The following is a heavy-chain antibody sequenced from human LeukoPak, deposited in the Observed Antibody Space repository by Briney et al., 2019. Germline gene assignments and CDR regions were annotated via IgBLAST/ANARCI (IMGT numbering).Heavy chain of an antibody. J-gene: IGHJ6*03. CDR1: GDSIGSNNW. CDR2: IDRTGTA. D-gene: IGHD4-11*01. V-gene: IGHV4-4*02. CDR3: ATTVTYTYLDV. Sequence: SETLSLTCAVSGDSIGSNNWWTWVRQAPGKGLEWIGEIDRTGTANYNPSLKSRLTMSVDISKNQFSLKMTSVTAADTAIYYCATTVTYTYLDVWGKGTTVTVSS.